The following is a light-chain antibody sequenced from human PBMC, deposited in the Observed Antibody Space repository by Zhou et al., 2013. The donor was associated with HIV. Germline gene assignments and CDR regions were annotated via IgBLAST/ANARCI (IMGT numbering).Light chain of an antibody. J-gene: IGKJ2*03. CDR2: GTS. V-gene: IGKV1-39*01. CDR3: QQSYSTPQS. CDR1: QSISTY. Sequence: DIQMTQSPSSLSASIGDRVTISCRASQSISTYVNWYQSKPGKPPKVLIFGTSYLGPGVPSRFSGSGSGTHFILTISRLQPEDFATYYCQQSYSTPQSFGQGTKLEIK.